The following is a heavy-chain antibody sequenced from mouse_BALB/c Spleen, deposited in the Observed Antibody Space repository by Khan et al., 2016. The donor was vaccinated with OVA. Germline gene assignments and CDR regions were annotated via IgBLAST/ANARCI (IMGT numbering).Heavy chain of an antibody. Sequence: QVQLQQSGPGLVAPSQSLSITCTVSGFSLTGYGVNWVSQPPGKGLEWLGMIWGDGSTDYNSALKSRLSISKDNSKSHAFLKMNSLQTDDTARYYCARAYYGHYRDAMDYWSQGTSVTVSS. CDR1: GFSLTGYG. CDR3: ARAYYGHYRDAMDY. J-gene: IGHJ4*01. D-gene: IGHD2-10*01. CDR2: IWGDGST. V-gene: IGHV2-6-7*01.